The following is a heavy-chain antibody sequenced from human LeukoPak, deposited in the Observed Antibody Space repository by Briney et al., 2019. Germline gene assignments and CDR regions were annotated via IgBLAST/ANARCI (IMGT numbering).Heavy chain of an antibody. V-gene: IGHV1-2*04. D-gene: IGHD4-11*01. CDR2: INPNSGGT. Sequence: GASVKVSCKASGYTFTGYYMHWVRQAPGQGLEWMGWINPNSGGTNYVQKFQGWVTMTRDTSISTAYMELSRLRSDDTAVYYCARAYSNYIYYFDYWGQGTLVTVSS. J-gene: IGHJ4*02. CDR1: GYTFTGYY. CDR3: ARAYSNYIYYFDY.